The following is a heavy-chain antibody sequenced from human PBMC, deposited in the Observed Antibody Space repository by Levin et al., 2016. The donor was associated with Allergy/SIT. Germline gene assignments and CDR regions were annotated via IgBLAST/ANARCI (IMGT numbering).Heavy chain of an antibody. V-gene: IGHV1-69*10. J-gene: IGHJ4*02. Sequence: WVRQAPGQGLEWMGGIIPFLGIPNYAQKFQGRVTITADKSTSTAYMELSSLRSEDTAVYYCARAPRFFDSNGYYYLIDVWGQGTLVTVSS. CDR3: ARAPRFFDSNGYYYLIDV. D-gene: IGHD3-22*01. CDR2: IIPFLGIP.